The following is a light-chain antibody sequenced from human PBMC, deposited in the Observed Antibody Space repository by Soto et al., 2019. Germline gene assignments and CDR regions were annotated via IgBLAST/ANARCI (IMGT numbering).Light chain of an antibody. CDR2: EVT. CDR3: SSYAASNNFYFV. CDR1: SSDVVGYNY. Sequence: QSALTQPPSASWSPGQSVTISCTGTSSDVVGYNYVSWYQQYPGRAPKLMIYEVTKRPSGVPDRFSGSKSGNTASLTVSGLQAEDEADYYCSSYAASNNFYFVFGGGTKLTVL. V-gene: IGLV2-8*01. J-gene: IGLJ3*02.